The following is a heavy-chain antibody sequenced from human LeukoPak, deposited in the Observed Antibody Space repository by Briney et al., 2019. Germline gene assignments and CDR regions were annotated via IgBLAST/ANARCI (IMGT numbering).Heavy chain of an antibody. V-gene: IGHV3-53*01. Sequence: PGGSLTLSCAGSGFTFSSYAMSWVRQAPGKGLEWVSVIYSGGSTYYADSVKGRFTISRDNTKNTLYLQMNSLRAEDTAVYYCARDGHSGSYPFDYWGQGTLVTVSS. D-gene: IGHD1-26*01. CDR1: GFTFSSYA. CDR3: ARDGHSGSYPFDY. CDR2: IYSGGST. J-gene: IGHJ4*02.